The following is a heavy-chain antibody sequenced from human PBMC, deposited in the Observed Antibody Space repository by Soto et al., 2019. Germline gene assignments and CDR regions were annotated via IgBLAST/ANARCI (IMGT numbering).Heavy chain of an antibody. CDR1: GGSVSSGSYY. CDR3: ARGGSGTTTFYDY. J-gene: IGHJ4*02. CDR2: IYYSGST. Sequence: SETLSLTCTVSGGSVSSGSYYWSWIRQPPGKGLEWIGYIYYSGSTNYNPSLKSRVTISVDTSKNQFSLKLSSVTAADTAVYYCARGGSGTTTFYDYWGQGTLVTVS. V-gene: IGHV4-61*01. D-gene: IGHD1-7*01.